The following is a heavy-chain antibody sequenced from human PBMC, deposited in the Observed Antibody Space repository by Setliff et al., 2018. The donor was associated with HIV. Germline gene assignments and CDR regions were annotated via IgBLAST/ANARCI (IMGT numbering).Heavy chain of an antibody. J-gene: IGHJ6*04. D-gene: IGHD2-21*01. CDR2: IFYSGST. CDR1: GGSVSTGNYY. CDR3: TRRGADSCYPRPRDV. Sequence: PSETLSLTCTVSGGSVSTGNYYWNWIRLPPGKGLEWIGYIFYSGSTNYNPSLKSRVTISVDTSKNQFSLRLNSVTAADTAIYYCTRRGADSCYPRPRDVWGKGTTVTVSS. V-gene: IGHV4-61*01.